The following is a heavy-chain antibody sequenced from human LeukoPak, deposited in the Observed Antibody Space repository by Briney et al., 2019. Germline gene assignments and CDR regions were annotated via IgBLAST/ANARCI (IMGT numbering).Heavy chain of an antibody. CDR2: ISYDGSNK. V-gene: IGHV3-30*18. J-gene: IGHJ6*02. CDR1: GFTFSNYA. CDR3: AKSLLRLDYYYGMDV. Sequence: GGSLRLSCAATGFTFSNYAMHWVRQAPGKGLEWVAVISYDGSNKYYADSVKGRFTISRDNSKNTLYLQMNSLRAEDTAVYYCAKSLLRLDYYYGMDVWGQGTTVTVSS. D-gene: IGHD3-16*01.